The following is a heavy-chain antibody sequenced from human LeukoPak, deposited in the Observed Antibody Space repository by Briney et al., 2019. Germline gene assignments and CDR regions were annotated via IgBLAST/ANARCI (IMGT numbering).Heavy chain of an antibody. D-gene: IGHD3-10*01. V-gene: IGHV1-18*01. J-gene: IGHJ4*02. CDR2: ISADNGDI. Sequence: GGSLRLSCAASGFTFSSYGISWVRQAPGQGLEWMGSISADNGDINYAEKLQGRVTVTTDTSTSTAYMELRSLTFDDTAVYYCARDDGGFGELRYWGQGTLVTVSS. CDR1: GFTFSSYG. CDR3: ARDDGGFGELRY.